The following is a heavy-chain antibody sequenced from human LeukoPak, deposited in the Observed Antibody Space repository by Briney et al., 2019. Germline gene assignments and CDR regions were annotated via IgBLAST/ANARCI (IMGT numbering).Heavy chain of an antibody. Sequence: SVKVSCKASGGTFSSYAISWVRRAPGQGLEWMGGIIPIFGTANYAQKFQGRVTITADESTSTAYMELSSPRSEDTAVYYCASYSGYSTPFRYWGQGTLVTVSS. V-gene: IGHV1-69*13. D-gene: IGHD3-22*01. CDR2: IIPIFGTA. CDR1: GGTFSSYA. J-gene: IGHJ4*02. CDR3: ASYSGYSTPFRY.